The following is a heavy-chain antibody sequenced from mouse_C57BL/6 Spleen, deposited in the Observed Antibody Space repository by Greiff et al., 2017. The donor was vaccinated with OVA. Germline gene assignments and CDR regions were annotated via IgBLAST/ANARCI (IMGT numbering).Heavy chain of an antibody. V-gene: IGHV1-18*01. J-gene: IGHJ2*01. D-gene: IGHD1-1*01. Sequence: DVQLQESGPELVKPGASVKIPCKASGYTFTDYNMDWVKQSHGKSLEWIGDINPNNGGTVYNQKFKGKATLTVDKSSSTAYMELRSLTSEDTAVYYCARRGVRYGSSYDYFDYWGQGTTLTVSS. CDR3: ARRGVRYGSSYDYFDY. CDR2: INPNNGGT. CDR1: GYTFTDYN.